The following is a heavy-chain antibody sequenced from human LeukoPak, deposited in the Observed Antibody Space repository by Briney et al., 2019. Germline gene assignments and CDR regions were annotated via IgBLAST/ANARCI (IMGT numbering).Heavy chain of an antibody. V-gene: IGHV4-39*02. CDR3: ARDTSLYYYYGMDV. CDR1: GGSIGSSSYY. J-gene: IGHJ6*02. D-gene: IGHD3-16*01. Sequence: SETLSLTCTVSGGSIGSSSYYWGWIRQPPGKGLEWIGSIYYSGSTYYNPSLKSRVTISVDTSKNQFSLKLSSVTAADTAVYYCARDTSLYYYYGMDVWGQGTTVTVSS. CDR2: IYYSGST.